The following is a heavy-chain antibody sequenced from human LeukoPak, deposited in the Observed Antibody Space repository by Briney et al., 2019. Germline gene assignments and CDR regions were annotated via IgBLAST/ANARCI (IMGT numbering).Heavy chain of an antibody. V-gene: IGHV1-2*02. CDR3: AISMVRGVNGYYYYYYMDV. Sequence: ASVKVSCKASGYTFTDYYIHWVRQAPGQVLEWMGWINPNSGGTNYAQKFQGRVTMTRDTSISTAYMELSRLRSDDTAVYYCAISMVRGVNGYYYYYYMDVWGKGTTVTISS. J-gene: IGHJ6*03. D-gene: IGHD3-10*01. CDR2: INPNSGGT. CDR1: GYTFTDYY.